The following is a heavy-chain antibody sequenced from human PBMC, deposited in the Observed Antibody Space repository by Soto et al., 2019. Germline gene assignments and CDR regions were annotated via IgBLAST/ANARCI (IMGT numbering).Heavy chain of an antibody. CDR1: GFTFDDYA. D-gene: IGHD6-13*01. Sequence: EVQLVESGGGLVQPGRSLRLSCAASGFTFDDYAMHWVRQAPGKGLEWVSGISWNSGSIGYADSVNGRFTISRDNAKNSLYLQMNSLRAEETALYYCAKDIAAIAAACTGTFSYWGQGTLVTVSS. V-gene: IGHV3-9*01. J-gene: IGHJ4*02. CDR3: AKDIAAIAAACTGTFSY. CDR2: ISWNSGSI.